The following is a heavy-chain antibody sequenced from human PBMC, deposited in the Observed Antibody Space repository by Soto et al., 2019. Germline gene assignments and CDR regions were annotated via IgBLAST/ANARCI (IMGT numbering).Heavy chain of an antibody. CDR1: GYTFTSYG. D-gene: IGHD5-18*01. J-gene: IGHJ4*02. Sequence: ASVKVSCKASGYTFTSYGISWVRQAPGQGLEWMRWISAYNGNTNYAQKLQGRVTMTTDTSTSTAYMELRSLRSDDTAVYYCARDPAAIQPLDYWGQGTLVTAPQ. CDR2: ISAYNGNT. V-gene: IGHV1-18*01. CDR3: ARDPAAIQPLDY.